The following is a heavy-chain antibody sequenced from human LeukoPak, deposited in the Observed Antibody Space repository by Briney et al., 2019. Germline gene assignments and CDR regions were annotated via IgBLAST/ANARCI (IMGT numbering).Heavy chain of an antibody. J-gene: IGHJ4*02. CDR2: ISGGST. D-gene: IGHD3-10*01. CDR1: GFTVSSNE. Sequence: GGSLRLSCAASGFTVSSNEMSWVRQAPGKGLEWVSSISGGSTYYADSRKGRFTISRDNSKNTLHLQMNSLRVEDTAVYFCAGGYYASGSYALDYWGQGTLVTVSS. CDR3: AGGYYASGSYALDY. V-gene: IGHV3-38-3*01.